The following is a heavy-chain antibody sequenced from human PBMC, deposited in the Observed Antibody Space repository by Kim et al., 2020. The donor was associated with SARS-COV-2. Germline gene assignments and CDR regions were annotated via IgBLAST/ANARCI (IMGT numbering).Heavy chain of an antibody. D-gene: IGHD3-10*01. CDR3: TRASGSYYYYYYGMDV. Sequence: SVKGRFTIPRDDSKSIAYLQMNSLKTEDTAVYYCTRASGSYYYYYYGMDVWGQGTTVTVSS. J-gene: IGHJ6*02. V-gene: IGHV3-49*02.